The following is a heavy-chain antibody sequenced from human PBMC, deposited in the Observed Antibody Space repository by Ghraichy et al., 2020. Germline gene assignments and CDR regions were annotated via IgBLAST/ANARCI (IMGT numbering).Heavy chain of an antibody. J-gene: IGHJ3*01. Sequence: LSLTCAASGFTFNDYAMHWVRQAPGKGLEWVSGISWNNGNIGYADSVKGRFTISRVNAKNSLYLQMNSLRPEDTAMYYCAKGWFGEFPDAFAFWGQGTKVTVSS. V-gene: IGHV3-9*01. CDR2: ISWNNGNI. CDR3: AKGWFGEFPDAFAF. D-gene: IGHD3-10*01. CDR1: GFTFNDYA.